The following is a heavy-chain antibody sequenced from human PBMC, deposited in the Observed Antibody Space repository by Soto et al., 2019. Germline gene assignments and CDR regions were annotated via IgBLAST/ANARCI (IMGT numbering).Heavy chain of an antibody. V-gene: IGHV3-33*01. CDR2: IWYDGSNK. Sequence: QVQLVESGGGVVQPGRSLRLSCAASRFTFSSYGMHWVRQAPGKGLEWVAVIWYDGSNKYYADSVKGRFTISRDNSKNTLYLQMNSLRAEDTAVYYCARDGYCSGGSCYSVPVFDYWGQGTLVTVSS. J-gene: IGHJ4*02. CDR3: ARDGYCSGGSCYSVPVFDY. CDR1: RFTFSSYG. D-gene: IGHD2-15*01.